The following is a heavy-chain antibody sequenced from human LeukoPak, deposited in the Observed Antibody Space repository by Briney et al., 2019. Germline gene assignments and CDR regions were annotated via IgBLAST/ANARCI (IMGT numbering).Heavy chain of an antibody. J-gene: IGHJ4*02. D-gene: IGHD1-26*01. Sequence: PGGSLRLSCAVSGVRFSNYAMNWVRQAPGKGLEWVSVIRDNGATTFYADSVKGRFTISRDNAKNILYLQMNNLGVEDTAVYFCAKGEWELPTFFDHWGQGTLVTVSS. CDR3: AKGEWELPTFFDH. CDR1: GVRFSNYA. CDR2: IRDNGATT. V-gene: IGHV3-23*01.